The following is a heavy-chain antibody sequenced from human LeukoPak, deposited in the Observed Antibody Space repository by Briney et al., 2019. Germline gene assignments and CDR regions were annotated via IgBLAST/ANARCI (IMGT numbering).Heavy chain of an antibody. Sequence: GGSLRLSCAASGFTFSSYGMHWVRQAPGKGLEWVAVIWYDGSNKYYADPVKGRFTISRDNSKNTLYLQMNSLRAGDTAVYYCARGGASFDYWGQGTLVTVSS. J-gene: IGHJ4*02. V-gene: IGHV3-33*01. CDR1: GFTFSSYG. CDR3: ARGGASFDY. D-gene: IGHD1-26*01. CDR2: IWYDGSNK.